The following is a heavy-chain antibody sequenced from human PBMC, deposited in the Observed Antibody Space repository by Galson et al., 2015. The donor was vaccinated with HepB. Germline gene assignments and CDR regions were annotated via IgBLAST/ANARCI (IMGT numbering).Heavy chain of an antibody. D-gene: IGHD3-22*01. CDR3: ARITSYYDSSGYYSGDAFDI. V-gene: IGHV2-70*04. J-gene: IGHJ3*02. CDR1: GFSLSTSGMR. Sequence: PALVKPTQTLTLTCTFSGFSLSTSGMRVSWIRQPPGKALEWLARIDWDDDKFYSTSLKTRLTISKETSKNQVVLTMTNMDPVDTATYYCARITSYYDSSGYYSGDAFDIWGQGTMVTVSS. CDR2: IDWDDDK.